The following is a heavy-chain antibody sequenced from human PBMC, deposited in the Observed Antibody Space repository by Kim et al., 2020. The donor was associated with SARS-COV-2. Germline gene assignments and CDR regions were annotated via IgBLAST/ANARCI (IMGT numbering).Heavy chain of an antibody. J-gene: IGHJ6*02. CDR3: ASSSTRSHYYYYYYGMDV. D-gene: IGHD2-2*01. V-gene: IGHV3-48*03. CDR2: ISSSGSTI. Sequence: GGSLRLSCAASGFTFSSYEMNWVRQAPGKGLEWVSYISSSGSTIYYADSVKGRFTISRDNAKNSLYLQMNSLRAEDTAVYYCASSSTRSHYYYYYYGMDVWGQGTTVTVSS. CDR1: GFTFSSYE.